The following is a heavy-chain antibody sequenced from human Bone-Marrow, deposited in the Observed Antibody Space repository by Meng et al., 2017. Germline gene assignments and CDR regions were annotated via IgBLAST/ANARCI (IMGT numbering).Heavy chain of an antibody. CDR2: IYYSGST. J-gene: IGHJ3*02. D-gene: IGHD3-22*01. V-gene: IGHV4-39*07. CDR3: ARGGYYSRLTFHDAFDI. CDR1: GGSISSSSYY. Sequence: ESLKISCTVSGGSISSSSYYWGWIRQPPGKGLEWIVSIYYSGSTYYNPSLKSRVTISVDTSTNQFSLKLSSVTAADTAVYYCARGGYYSRLTFHDAFDIWGQGTMVTVSS.